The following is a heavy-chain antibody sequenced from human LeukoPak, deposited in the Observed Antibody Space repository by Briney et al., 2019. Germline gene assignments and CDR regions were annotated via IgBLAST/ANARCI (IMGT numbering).Heavy chain of an antibody. Sequence: PGGSLRLSCAASGFTFSSYGIHWVRQAPGKGLEWVSAISGSGGSTYYADSVKGRFTISRDNSKNTLYLQMNSLRAEDTAVYYCAKDIVATWFDPWGQGTLVTVSS. CDR3: AKDIVATWFDP. J-gene: IGHJ5*02. CDR1: GFTFSSYG. CDR2: ISGSGGST. V-gene: IGHV3-23*01. D-gene: IGHD5-12*01.